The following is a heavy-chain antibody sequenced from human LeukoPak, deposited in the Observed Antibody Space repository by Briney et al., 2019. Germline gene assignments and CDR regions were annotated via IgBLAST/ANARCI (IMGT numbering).Heavy chain of an antibody. J-gene: IGHJ2*01. CDR1: GGSIRSSSYY. CDR2: IYYSGST. D-gene: IGHD3-22*01. V-gene: IGHV4-39*01. CDR3: ARQRFYYDSSGYLNRYFDL. Sequence: PSETLSLTCTVSGGSIRSSSYYWGWIRQPPGKGLDWIGSIYYSGSTYYNPSLKGRVTISVDTSKNQFSLKLSSVTAADTAVYFCARQRFYYDSSGYLNRYFDLWGRGTLVTVSS.